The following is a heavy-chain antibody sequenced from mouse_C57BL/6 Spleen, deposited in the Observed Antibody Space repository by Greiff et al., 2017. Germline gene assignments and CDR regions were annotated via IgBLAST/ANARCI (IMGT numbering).Heavy chain of an antibody. V-gene: IGHV3-6*01. Sequence: EVQLKQSGPGLVKPSQSLSLTCSVTGYSITSGYYWNWIRQFPGNKLEWMGYISYDGSNNYNPSLKNRISITRDTSKNQFFLKLNSVTTEDTATYYCARDRFITTVVARGYFDVWGTGTTVTVSS. J-gene: IGHJ1*03. CDR3: ARDRFITTVVARGYFDV. CDR1: GYSITSGYY. CDR2: ISYDGSN. D-gene: IGHD1-1*01.